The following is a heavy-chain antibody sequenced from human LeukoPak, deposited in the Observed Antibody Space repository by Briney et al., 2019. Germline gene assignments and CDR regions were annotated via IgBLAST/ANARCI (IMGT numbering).Heavy chain of an antibody. CDR2: ITSSSSYI. CDR1: GFTFSSYS. D-gene: IGHD3-22*01. J-gene: IGHJ3*02. CDR3: ARPYSSGRDVFDI. V-gene: IGHV3-21*04. Sequence: PGGSLRLSCAASGFTFSSYSMNWVRQAPGKGLEWVSSITSSSSYIYYADSVKGRFTISRDNAKNSLYLQMNSLRAEDTAVYYCARPYSSGRDVFDIWGQGTMVTVSS.